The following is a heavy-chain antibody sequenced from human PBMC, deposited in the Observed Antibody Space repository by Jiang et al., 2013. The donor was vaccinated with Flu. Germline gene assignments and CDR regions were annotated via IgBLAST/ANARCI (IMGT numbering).Heavy chain of an antibody. CDR2: IIPILNLI. CDR3: ARPHTYYYDDSGFRLEEYFQH. D-gene: IGHD3-22*01. J-gene: IGHJ1*01. CDR1: GGTFSSFA. Sequence: SGAEVKKPGSSVKVSCKASGGTFSSFALSWVRQTPGQGLEWMGRIIPILNLINYAQKFQGRVTITADISTSTAYMELSSLRSDDTAVYYCARPHTYYYDDSGFRLEEYFQHWGQGTLVAVSS. V-gene: IGHV1-69*04.